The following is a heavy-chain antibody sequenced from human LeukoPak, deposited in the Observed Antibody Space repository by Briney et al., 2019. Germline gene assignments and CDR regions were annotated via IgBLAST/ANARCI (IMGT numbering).Heavy chain of an antibody. D-gene: IGHD1-1*01. CDR3: ARSLKWNLVGFDY. CDR1: GFTFNNYA. CDR2: INDSGGST. Sequence: GGSLRLSCAPSGFTFNNYAMNWVRQAPRKGLEWVSVINDSGGSTFYADSVKGRFSISTDNSNLYLQMSSLRAEDTAVYYCARSLKWNLVGFDYWGQGTLVTVSS. V-gene: IGHV3-23*01. J-gene: IGHJ4*02.